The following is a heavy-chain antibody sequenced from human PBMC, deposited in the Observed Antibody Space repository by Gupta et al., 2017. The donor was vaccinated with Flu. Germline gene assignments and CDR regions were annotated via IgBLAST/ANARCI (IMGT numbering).Heavy chain of an antibody. CDR1: GYSFSSYW. Sequence: EVQLVQSGAEVKKPGESLKISCKVSGYSFSSYWIGWVRQMPGKGLEWMGIIYPGDSDTRYSPSFQGQVTSSADKSIGTAYLQWSSVKASDTAMYYCARHGAYSGNWHAGIYYYYYNMDVWGQGTTVTVSS. J-gene: IGHJ6*02. CDR2: IYPGDSDT. D-gene: IGHD1-1*01. V-gene: IGHV5-51*01. CDR3: ARHGAYSGNWHAGIYYYYYNMDV.